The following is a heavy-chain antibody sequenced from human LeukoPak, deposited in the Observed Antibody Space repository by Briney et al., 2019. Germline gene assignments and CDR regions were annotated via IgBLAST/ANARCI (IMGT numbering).Heavy chain of an antibody. CDR1: GGSMSGHY. D-gene: IGHD3-22*01. Sequence: SETLSLTCTVSGGSMSGHYWSWIRQPPGKGLEWIAYIHYSGSTNYSPSLKSRVTISIDTSKNQFSLKLSSVTATDTAVYYCARGLRYYDSSGDAFDIWGQGTMVTVSS. CDR2: IHYSGST. V-gene: IGHV4-59*08. J-gene: IGHJ3*02. CDR3: ARGLRYYDSSGDAFDI.